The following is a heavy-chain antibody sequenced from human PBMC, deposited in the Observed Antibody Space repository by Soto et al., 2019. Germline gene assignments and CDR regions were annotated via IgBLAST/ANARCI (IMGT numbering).Heavy chain of an antibody. J-gene: IGHJ5*02. CDR2: ITGSSNTI. V-gene: IGHV3-48*02. Sequence: EMQLVESGGGLVRPGESLRLSCAASGFTFSAYSMNWVRQAPGKGLEWISYITGSSNTIYYADSVKGRFTISRDNAKNSLYLQMNSLRDEDTAIYFCARDNGMAGSFDPWGQGTLVTVSS. CDR1: GFTFSAYS. CDR3: ARDNGMAGSFDP. D-gene: IGHD2-8*01.